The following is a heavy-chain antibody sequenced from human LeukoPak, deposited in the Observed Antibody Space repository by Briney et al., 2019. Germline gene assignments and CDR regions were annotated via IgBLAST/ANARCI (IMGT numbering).Heavy chain of an antibody. V-gene: IGHV3-7*01. Sequence: GGSLRLSCAASGFSFSNHWMTWVRQAPGKGLEWVANIKEDGSEKYYVDSLKGRFTISRDNAKNSLYLQMKSLRAEDTAVYYCASGAAVGTSRFNYWGQGTLVTVSS. CDR1: GFSFSNHW. CDR3: ASGAAVGTSRFNY. J-gene: IGHJ4*02. CDR2: IKEDGSEK. D-gene: IGHD6-13*01.